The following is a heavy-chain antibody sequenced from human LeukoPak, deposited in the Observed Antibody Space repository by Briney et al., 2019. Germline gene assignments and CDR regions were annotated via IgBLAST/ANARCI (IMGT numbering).Heavy chain of an antibody. CDR3: ARGCSGGSCYESKFDP. V-gene: IGHV3-7*01. CDR1: GFTVSSNY. CDR2: IKQDGSEK. Sequence: GGSLRLSCAASGFTVSSNYMSWVRQAPGKGLEWVANIKQDGSEKYYVDSVKGRFTISRDNAKNSLYLQMNSLRAEDTAVYYCARGCSGGSCYESKFDPWGQGTLVTVSS. J-gene: IGHJ5*02. D-gene: IGHD2-15*01.